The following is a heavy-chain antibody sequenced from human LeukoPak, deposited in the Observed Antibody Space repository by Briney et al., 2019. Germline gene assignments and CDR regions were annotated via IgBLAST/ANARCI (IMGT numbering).Heavy chain of an antibody. CDR1: GLTFSSYW. CDR3: TRASGIFQH. CDR2: IRSKAYGGTT. J-gene: IGHJ1*01. Sequence: LPGGSLRLSCAASGLTFSSYWMSWARQAPGKGLEWVGFIRSKAYGGTTEYAASVKGRFTISRDDSKSIAYLQMNSLKTEDTAVYYCTRASGIFQHWGQGTLVTVSS. D-gene: IGHD3-3*01. V-gene: IGHV3-49*04.